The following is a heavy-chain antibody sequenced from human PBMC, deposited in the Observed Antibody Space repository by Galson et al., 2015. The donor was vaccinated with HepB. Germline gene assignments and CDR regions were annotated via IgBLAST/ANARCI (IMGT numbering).Heavy chain of an antibody. J-gene: IGHJ5*02. CDR1: GYTFTGYY. CDR2: INPNSGGT. V-gene: IGHV1-2*02. Sequence: SVKVSCKASGYTFTGYYMHWVRQAPGQGLEWMGWINPNSGGTNYAQKFQGRVTMTRDTSISTAYTELSRLRSDDTAVYYCATGGVVLMVSEPRFDPWGQGTLVTVSS. CDR3: ATGGVVLMVSEPRFDP. D-gene: IGHD2-8*01.